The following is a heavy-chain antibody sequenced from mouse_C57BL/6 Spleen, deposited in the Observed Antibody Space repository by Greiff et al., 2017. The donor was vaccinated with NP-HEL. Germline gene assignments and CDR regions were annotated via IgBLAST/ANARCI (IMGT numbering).Heavy chain of an antibody. J-gene: IGHJ4*01. V-gene: IGHV14-1*01. CDR3: TTGYYGSASMDY. D-gene: IGHD1-1*01. CDR2: IDPEDGDT. CDR1: GFNIKDYY. Sequence: VQLQQSGAELVRPGASVKLSCTASGFNIKDYYMHWVKQRPEQGLEWIGRIDPEDGDTEYAPKFKGKATMTADTSSNTAYLQLSSLTSEDTAVYYCTTGYYGSASMDYWGQGTSVTVSS.